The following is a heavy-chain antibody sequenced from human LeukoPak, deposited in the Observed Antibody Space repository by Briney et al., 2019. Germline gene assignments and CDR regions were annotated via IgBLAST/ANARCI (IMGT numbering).Heavy chain of an antibody. CDR1: GFTFSNAW. J-gene: IGHJ4*02. D-gene: IGHD6-13*01. CDR2: IKSKTDDGTP. CDR3: TGVSRSSWYDY. Sequence: PGGSLRLSCAASGFTFSNAWMSWVRQAPGKGLEWVGRIKSKTDDGTPDYAAPVKGRFTISRDDSTNTLYLQMNSLKNEDTAVYYCTGVSRSSWYDYWGQGTLVTVSS. V-gene: IGHV3-15*01.